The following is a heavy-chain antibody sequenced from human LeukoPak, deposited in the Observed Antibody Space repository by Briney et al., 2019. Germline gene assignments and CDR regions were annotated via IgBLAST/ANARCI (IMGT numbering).Heavy chain of an antibody. J-gene: IGHJ1*01. CDR2: MNPNSGNT. D-gene: IGHD3-9*01. CDR1: GYTFTSYD. Sequence: ASVKVSCKASGYTFTSYDINWVRLATGQGLEWMGWMNPNSGNTGYAQKFQGRVTMTRNTSISTAYMELSSLRSEDTAVYYCARVIRVGILTVREYFQHWGQGTLVTVSS. CDR3: ARVIRVGILTVREYFQH. V-gene: IGHV1-8*01.